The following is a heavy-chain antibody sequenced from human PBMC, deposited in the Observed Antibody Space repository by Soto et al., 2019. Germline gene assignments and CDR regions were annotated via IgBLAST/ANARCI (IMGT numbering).Heavy chain of an antibody. Sequence: QVQLVQSGAEVKKPGASVKVSCKASGYTFTSYDINWVRQATGQGLEWMGWMNPNSGNTGYAQKFQGRVTMTRNTSISTDYMDLSSLRSEDTAVYYCARERSAAGTGWFDPWGQGTLVTVSS. CDR1: GYTFTSYD. V-gene: IGHV1-8*01. J-gene: IGHJ5*02. CDR2: MNPNSGNT. D-gene: IGHD6-13*01. CDR3: ARERSAAGTGWFDP.